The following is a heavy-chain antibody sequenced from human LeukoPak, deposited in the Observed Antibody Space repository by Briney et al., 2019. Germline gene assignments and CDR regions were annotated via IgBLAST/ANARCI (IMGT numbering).Heavy chain of an antibody. V-gene: IGHV3-21*01. J-gene: IGHJ4*02. CDR1: GFAFSSYE. D-gene: IGHD4-11*01. CDR2: ISSSSRYI. Sequence: GGSLRFSCAASGFAFSSYEMNWVRQAPGKGLEWVSSISSSSRYIYYADSVKGRFTISRDDAKNSLYLQMNSLRAEDTAVYYCARDLFPSTTAYFDYWGQGTLVTVSS. CDR3: ARDLFPSTTAYFDY.